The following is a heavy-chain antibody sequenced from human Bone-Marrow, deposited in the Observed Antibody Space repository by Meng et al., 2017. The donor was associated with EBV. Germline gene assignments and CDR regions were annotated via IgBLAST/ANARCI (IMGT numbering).Heavy chain of an antibody. CDR1: GDTFRSDA. CDR2: LIPMSGSP. V-gene: IGHV1-69*01. D-gene: IGHD3-10*01. CDR3: ASESGRGFTPDY. J-gene: IGHJ4*02. Sequence: QVQLQQAGAEVKKPGASVKVSCRASGDTFRSDAVSWVRQAPGQGLEWMGGLIPMSGSPHYAQKFQDRVTIFADESTSTHSMELTNLRSEDTAMYYCASESGRGFTPDYWGQGTLVTVSS.